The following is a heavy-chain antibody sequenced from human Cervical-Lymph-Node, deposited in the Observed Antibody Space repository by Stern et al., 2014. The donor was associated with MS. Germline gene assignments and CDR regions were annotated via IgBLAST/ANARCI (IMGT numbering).Heavy chain of an antibody. CDR2: IYYRGDT. J-gene: IGHJ4*02. Sequence: QLQLQESGPGLVKPSETLSLTCSVSASSISNYYWTWIRQPPGKGLEWLGYIYYRGDTTYNPSLKSRVTMSFDTSKNQFSLNLNSVTAADSAAYYCATTAVAAEPPFAYWGQGILVTVSP. V-gene: IGHV4-59*01. CDR3: ATTAVAAEPPFAY. D-gene: IGHD6-19*01. CDR1: ASSISNYY.